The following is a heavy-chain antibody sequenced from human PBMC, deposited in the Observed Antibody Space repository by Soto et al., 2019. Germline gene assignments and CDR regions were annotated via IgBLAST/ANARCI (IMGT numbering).Heavy chain of an antibody. CDR1: GYIFTAYS. CDR2: ANPSGGST. J-gene: IGHJ4*02. V-gene: IGHV1-46*01. Sequence: ASVKVSCKASGYIFTAYSMHWVRRAPGQGLEWMGVANPSGGSTNYAQKFQGRITLTRDTSRSTVYMDLSSLTSEDTAVYYCARYRREAVAGYTLDNWGQGILVTVSS. D-gene: IGHD6-13*01. CDR3: ARYRREAVAGYTLDN.